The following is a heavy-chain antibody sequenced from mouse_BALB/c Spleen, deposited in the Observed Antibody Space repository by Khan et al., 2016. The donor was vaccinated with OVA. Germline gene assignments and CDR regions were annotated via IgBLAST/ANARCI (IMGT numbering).Heavy chain of an antibody. CDR1: GYSITSGYV. V-gene: IGHV3-2*02. D-gene: IGHD1-1*01. Sequence: EVQLVESGPGLVKPSQSLSLTCTVTGYSITSGYVWNWIRPSPGNILEWRGIISYTGRTNYTPSLKSRFAISRDTSKNPFFLQLNSVNTEDTATDYGARTGRIKYWGQGTTLTVSS. CDR3: ARTGRIKY. J-gene: IGHJ2*01. CDR2: ISYTGRT.